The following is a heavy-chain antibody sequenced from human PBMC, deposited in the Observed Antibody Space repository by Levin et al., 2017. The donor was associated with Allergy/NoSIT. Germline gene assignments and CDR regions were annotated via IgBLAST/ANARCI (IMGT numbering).Heavy chain of an antibody. D-gene: IGHD2-2*01. CDR3: ARDGGFWYCSSTSCYLDY. J-gene: IGHJ4*02. Sequence: PGGSLRLSCAASGFTFSSYWMSWVRQAPGKGLEWVANIKQDGSEKYYVDSVKGRFTISRDNAKNSLYLQMNSLRAEDTAVYYCARDGGFWYCSSTSCYLDYWGQGTLVTVSS. CDR2: IKQDGSEK. V-gene: IGHV3-7*01. CDR1: GFTFSSYW.